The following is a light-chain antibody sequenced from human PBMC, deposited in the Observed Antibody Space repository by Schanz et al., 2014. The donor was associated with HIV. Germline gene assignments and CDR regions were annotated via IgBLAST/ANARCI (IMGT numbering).Light chain of an antibody. Sequence: EIVLTQSPGTLSLSPGERATLSCRASQSVSSNFLAWYQQKPGQAPRLLIFDASIRATGIPARFSGSGSGIEFTLTISSLQSEDFAVYYCQQRSNWPITFGQGTRLEIK. CDR1: QSVSSN. J-gene: IGKJ5*01. CDR3: QQRSNWPIT. CDR2: DAS. V-gene: IGKV3-11*01.